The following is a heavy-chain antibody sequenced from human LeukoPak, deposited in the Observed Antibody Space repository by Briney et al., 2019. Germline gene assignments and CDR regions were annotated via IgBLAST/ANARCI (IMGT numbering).Heavy chain of an antibody. V-gene: IGHV4-39*01. CDR2: IYYSVTT. Sequence: SETLSLTCSVSGGSISSTNYYWGWIRQSPGKGLEWIATIYYSVTTYNNPSLKGRATISVDTSKNQFSLTLTSVTAADTAVYYCARQFRRDYYDTTGKPYYFDYWGQGTLVAVSS. D-gene: IGHD3-22*01. CDR1: GGSISSTNYY. J-gene: IGHJ4*02. CDR3: ARQFRRDYYDTTGKPYYFDY.